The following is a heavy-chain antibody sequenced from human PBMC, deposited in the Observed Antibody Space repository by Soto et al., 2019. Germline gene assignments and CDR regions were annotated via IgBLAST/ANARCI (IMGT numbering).Heavy chain of an antibody. D-gene: IGHD4-17*01. Sequence: PSESLSLTCAVSGGTVKDKAYYWSWKRQPPGKRLEWIGYVYYSGTTNYNPSLKSRVTISVDLSKNRFSLRLSSVTTADTALYYCARTTAVPNTLRSRYFFDYWGQGTLVTVSS. CDR1: GGTVKDKAYY. V-gene: IGHV4-61*08. CDR2: VYYSGTT. J-gene: IGHJ4*02. CDR3: ARTTAVPNTLRSRYFFDY.